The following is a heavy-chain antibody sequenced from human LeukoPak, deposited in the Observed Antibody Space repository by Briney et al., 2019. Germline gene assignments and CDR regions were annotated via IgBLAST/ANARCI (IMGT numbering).Heavy chain of an antibody. D-gene: IGHD3-3*01. J-gene: IGHJ4*02. CDR2: VRLDGRT. CDR3: AREGGFYRPLDY. V-gene: IGHV4-4*02. Sequence: PSETLSLTCGDSGGSVINTNWWTWVRQPPGKGLEWIGEVRLDGRTNYNPSLESRLTMSVDVSENRVSLKLTSVTAADTAVYYCAREGGFYRPLDYSGQGTLVTVSS. CDR1: GGSVINTNW.